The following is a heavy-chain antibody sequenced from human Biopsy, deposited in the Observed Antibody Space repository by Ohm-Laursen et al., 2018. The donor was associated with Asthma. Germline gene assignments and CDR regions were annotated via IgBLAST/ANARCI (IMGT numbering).Heavy chain of an antibody. J-gene: IGHJ6*02. CDR1: GDSFSNYA. D-gene: IGHD5-12*01. Sequence: SSVKVPCKTSGDSFSNYAISWVRQAPGQGLEWMGGLIPVLGTPDHAQMFEGRVTITADESTSTAYMELSSLSSEDTAVYYCARGYSGSDRIVYYYSGLEVWGQGTTVTVSS. CDR3: ARGYSGSDRIVYYYSGLEV. V-gene: IGHV1-69*01. CDR2: LIPVLGTP.